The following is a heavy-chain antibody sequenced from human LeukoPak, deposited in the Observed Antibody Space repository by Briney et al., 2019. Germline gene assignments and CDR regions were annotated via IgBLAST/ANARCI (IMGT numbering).Heavy chain of an antibody. V-gene: IGHV4-61*02. D-gene: IGHD3-22*01. J-gene: IGHJ3*02. Sequence: SQTLSLTCSVSGGFISSGSYYWSWIRQSAGKGLEWIGRVYSNGNADYNPSLKSRVTISVDTSTNQFSLKLSSVTAADTAVYYCARVPLLYYYDSSGYWAFDIWGQGTMVTVSS. CDR1: GGFISSGSYY. CDR2: VYSNGNA. CDR3: ARVPLLYYYDSSGYWAFDI.